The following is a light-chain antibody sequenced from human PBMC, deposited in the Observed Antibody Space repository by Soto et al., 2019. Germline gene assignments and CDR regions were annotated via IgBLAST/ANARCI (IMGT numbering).Light chain of an antibody. Sequence: EIVLTQSPATLSLSPGERATLSCRASQSVSTNLAWYQQKPGQAPRLLIYGASTRATAIPARFSGSGSGTEFTLTISSLQSEDFGVYYCQQYNNWPRATFGGGTKVDIK. V-gene: IGKV3-15*01. CDR2: GAS. CDR1: QSVSTN. CDR3: QQYNNWPRAT. J-gene: IGKJ4*01.